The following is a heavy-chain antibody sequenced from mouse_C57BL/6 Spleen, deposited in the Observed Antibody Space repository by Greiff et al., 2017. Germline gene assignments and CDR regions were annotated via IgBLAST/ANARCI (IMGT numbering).Heavy chain of an antibody. J-gene: IGHJ4*01. Sequence: EVKLMESGGGLVQPGGSMKLSCVSSGFTFSNYWMNWVRQSPEKGLEWVAPIRLKSDNYATHYAETVKGRFTISRDDSKSSVYLQMNNLRAEDTGIYYCTTSYAMDYWGQGTSVTVSS. CDR1: GFTFSNYW. V-gene: IGHV6-3*01. CDR2: IRLKSDNYAT. CDR3: TTSYAMDY.